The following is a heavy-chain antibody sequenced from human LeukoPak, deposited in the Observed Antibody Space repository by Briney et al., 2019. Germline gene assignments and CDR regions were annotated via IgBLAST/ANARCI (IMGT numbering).Heavy chain of an antibody. D-gene: IGHD6-13*01. CDR2: ISSGGGTT. CDR1: GFTFSYYA. J-gene: IGHJ3*02. CDR3: AKAFREYGSSSYSSFDI. Sequence: PGGSLRLSCAASGFTFSYYAMSWVRQAPGKGLEWVSAISSGGGTTHYADSVKGRFTISRDNSKNILYLQMDSLSTEDTAVYYCAKAFREYGSSSYSSFDIWGQGTMVTVSS. V-gene: IGHV3-23*01.